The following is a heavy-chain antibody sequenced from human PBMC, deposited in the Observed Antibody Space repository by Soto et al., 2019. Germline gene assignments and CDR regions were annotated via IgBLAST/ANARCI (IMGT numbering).Heavy chain of an antibody. CDR3: ATLTKYDILTGFYPC. Sequence: PGVSLRLSFAASGFTFSSCSMGWVRQAPGKGLEWVSDIIDSGGSTYYADSVKGRFIISRDNSNNTLYFQMNSLRAEDTAVYYCATLTKYDILTGFYPCWGQGTLVTVSS. CDR2: IIDSGGST. D-gene: IGHD3-9*01. V-gene: IGHV3-23*01. CDR1: GFTFSSCS. J-gene: IGHJ4*02.